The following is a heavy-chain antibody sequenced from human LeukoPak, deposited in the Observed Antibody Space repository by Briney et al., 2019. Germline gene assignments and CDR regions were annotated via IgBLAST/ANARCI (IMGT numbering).Heavy chain of an antibody. V-gene: IGHV3-23*01. CDR3: ANQDILYYSDS. J-gene: IGHJ4*02. CDR1: GFTFSSYA. CDR2: ISGSGGST. D-gene: IGHD2-15*01. Sequence: AGSLRLSCAASGFTFSSYAMSWVRQAPGKGLEWVSAISGSGGSTYYADSVKGRFTISRDNAKNTLSLQMKSLRAEDTAVYYCANQDILYYSDSWGPGTLVTVSS.